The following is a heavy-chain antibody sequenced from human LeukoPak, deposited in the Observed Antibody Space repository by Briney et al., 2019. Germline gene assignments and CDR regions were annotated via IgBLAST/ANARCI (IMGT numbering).Heavy chain of an antibody. CDR2: ISGSGGST. J-gene: IGHJ4*02. CDR1: GFTFSSYA. V-gene: IGHV3-23*01. D-gene: IGHD3-22*01. Sequence: GGSLRLSCAASGFTFSSYAMSWVRQAPGKGLEWVSAISGSGGSTYYADSVKGRFTISRDNSKNTLYLQMNSLRAEDTAVYYCAKDSATXIVVVXXLXXXXXYWGXGTLXTVSS. CDR3: AKDSATXIVVVXXLXXXXXY.